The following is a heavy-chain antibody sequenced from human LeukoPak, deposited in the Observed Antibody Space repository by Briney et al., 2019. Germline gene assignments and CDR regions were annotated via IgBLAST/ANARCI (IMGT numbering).Heavy chain of an antibody. J-gene: IGHJ4*02. Sequence: SVKVSCKASGGTFSSYAISWVRQAPGQGLEWTGGIIPIFGTANYAQKFQGRVTITADESTSTAYMELSSLRSEDTAVYYCARDQYGSGSYPPYFDYWGQGTLVTVSS. V-gene: IGHV1-69*01. CDR1: GGTFSSYA. D-gene: IGHD3-10*01. CDR3: ARDQYGSGSYPPYFDY. CDR2: IIPIFGTA.